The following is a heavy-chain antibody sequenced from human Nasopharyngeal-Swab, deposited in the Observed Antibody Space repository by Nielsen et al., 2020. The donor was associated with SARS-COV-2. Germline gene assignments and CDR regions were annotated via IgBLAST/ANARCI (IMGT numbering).Heavy chain of an antibody. CDR3: ARGNRFLEWLSPGGLDY. J-gene: IGHJ4*02. Sequence: GGSLTLSCAASGFTFSSYSMNWIRQAPGKGLEWVSAISSSRSYIYYADSVKGRFTISRDNAKNSLYLQMNSLRAEDTAVYYCARGNRFLEWLSPGGLDYWGQGTLVTVSS. V-gene: IGHV3-21*01. CDR1: GFTFSSYS. D-gene: IGHD3-3*01. CDR2: ISSSRSYI.